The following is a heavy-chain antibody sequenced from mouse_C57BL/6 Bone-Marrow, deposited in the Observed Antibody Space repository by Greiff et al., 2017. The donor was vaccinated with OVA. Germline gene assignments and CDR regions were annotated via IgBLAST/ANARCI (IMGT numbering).Heavy chain of an antibody. D-gene: IGHD1-1*01. V-gene: IGHV1-80*01. Sequence: QVQLQQSGAELVKPGASVKISCKASGYAFSSYWMNWVKQRPGKGLEWIGQIYPGDGDTNYNGKFKGKATLTADKSSSTAYMQLSSLTSEDSAVYFCARGPYGSSQPYYYAMDYWGQGTSVTVSS. CDR2: IYPGDGDT. CDR1: GYAFSSYW. J-gene: IGHJ4*01. CDR3: ARGPYGSSQPYYYAMDY.